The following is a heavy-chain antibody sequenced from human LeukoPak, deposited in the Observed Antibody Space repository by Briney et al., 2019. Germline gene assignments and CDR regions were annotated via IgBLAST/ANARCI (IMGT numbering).Heavy chain of an antibody. V-gene: IGHV3-49*03. J-gene: IGHJ4*02. CDR1: VFTFGDYS. D-gene: IGHD2-2*01. CDR2: IRSKAYGGTT. Sequence: GGSLRLSCTASVFTFGDYSMSWFRQAPGKGQEWVGFIRSKAYGGTTENAASVKGRFTISRDDSKSIAYLQMNSLKTEDTAVYYCARGGVYCSSVSCSVDYWGQGILVTVSS. CDR3: ARGGVYCSSVSCSVDY.